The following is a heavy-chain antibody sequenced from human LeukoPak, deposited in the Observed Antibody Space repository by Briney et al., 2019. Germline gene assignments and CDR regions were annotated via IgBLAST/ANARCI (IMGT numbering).Heavy chain of an antibody. J-gene: IGHJ4*02. V-gene: IGHV1-18*01. CDR2: ISAYNGNT. D-gene: IGHD4-17*01. CDR1: GYTFTSYG. Sequence: ASVKVSCKASGYTFTSYGISWVRQAPGQGLEWMGWISAYNGNTNYAQKHQGRVAMTTDTSTSTAYMELRSLRSDDTAVYYCARADYGFPFDYWGQGTLVTVSS. CDR3: ARADYGFPFDY.